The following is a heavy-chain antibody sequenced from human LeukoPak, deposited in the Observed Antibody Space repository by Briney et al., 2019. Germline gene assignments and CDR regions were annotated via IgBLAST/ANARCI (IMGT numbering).Heavy chain of an antibody. D-gene: IGHD6-19*01. CDR1: GFTFSSYA. Sequence: GGSLRLSCAASGFTFSSYAMSWVRQAPGKELEWVSAISGSGGSTYYADSVKGRFTISRDNSKNTLYLQMNSLRAEDTAVYYCAKDYWLIAVAGLGVNDYWGQGTLVTVSS. CDR3: AKDYWLIAVAGLGVNDY. J-gene: IGHJ4*02. CDR2: ISGSGGST. V-gene: IGHV3-23*01.